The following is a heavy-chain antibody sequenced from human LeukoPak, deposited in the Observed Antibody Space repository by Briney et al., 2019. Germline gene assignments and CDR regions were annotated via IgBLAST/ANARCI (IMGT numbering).Heavy chain of an antibody. Sequence: GASVKVSCKASGGTFSSYAISWVRQVPGQGLEWMGGIIPIFGTANYAQKFQGRVTITTDESTSTAYMELSSLRSEATDVYYCARPMIVVVIDQAACDYLGQGTLVTVSS. J-gene: IGHJ4*02. CDR3: ARPMIVVVIDQAACDY. CDR1: GGTFSSYA. V-gene: IGHV1-69*05. CDR2: IIPIFGTA. D-gene: IGHD3-22*01.